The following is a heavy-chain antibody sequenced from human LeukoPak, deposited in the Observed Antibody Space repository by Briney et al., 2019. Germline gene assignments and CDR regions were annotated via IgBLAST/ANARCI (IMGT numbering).Heavy chain of an antibody. CDR3: ARLEVGATLLPYDYYYIDV. CDR1: GGSFSGYY. V-gene: IGHV4-34*01. CDR2: INYSGST. J-gene: IGHJ6*03. D-gene: IGHD1-26*01. Sequence: SETLSLTCAVYGGSFSGYYWSWIRQPPGKGLEWIGEINYSGSTNYNPSLKSRVTISVDTSKNQFSLKLSSVTAADTAVYYCARLEVGATLLPYDYYYIDVWGKGTTVTISS.